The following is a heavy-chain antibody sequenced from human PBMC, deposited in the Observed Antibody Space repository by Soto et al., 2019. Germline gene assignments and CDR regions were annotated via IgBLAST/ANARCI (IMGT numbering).Heavy chain of an antibody. CDR1: GFTFSSYA. CDR3: AKDLGIVVDRGY. CDR2: ISGSGGST. J-gene: IGHJ4*02. D-gene: IGHD2-2*03. Sequence: GALRLSCXASGFTFSSYAMSWVRQAPGKGLEWVSAISGSGGSTYYADSVKGRFTISRDNSKNTLYLQMNSLRAEDTAVYYCAKDLGIVVDRGYWGQGTLVTVSS. V-gene: IGHV3-23*01.